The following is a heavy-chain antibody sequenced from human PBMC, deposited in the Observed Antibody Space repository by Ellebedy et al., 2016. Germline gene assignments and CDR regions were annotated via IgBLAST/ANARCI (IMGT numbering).Heavy chain of an antibody. Sequence: GESLKISXAASGFTFSSYWMSWVRQAPGKGLEWVANIKQDGSEKYNVDSVKGRFTISRDNAKNSLYLQMNSLRAEDTAVYYCARDLDSSGYFGYWGQGTLVTVSS. CDR3: ARDLDSSGYFGY. CDR1: GFTFSSYW. V-gene: IGHV3-7*01. CDR2: IKQDGSEK. J-gene: IGHJ4*02. D-gene: IGHD6-19*01.